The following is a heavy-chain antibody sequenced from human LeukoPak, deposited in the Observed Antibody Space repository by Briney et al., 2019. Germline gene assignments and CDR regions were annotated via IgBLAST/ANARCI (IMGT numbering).Heavy chain of an antibody. Sequence: ASVKVSCKASGYTFTSYDINWVRQATGQGLEWMGWMNPNSGNTNYAQKLQGRVTMTTDTSTSTAYMELRSLRSDDTAVYYCARASGSSGWYRIWGQGTLVTVSS. CDR3: ARASGSSGWYRI. CDR1: GYTFTSYD. CDR2: MNPNSGNT. V-gene: IGHV1-18*01. D-gene: IGHD6-19*01. J-gene: IGHJ4*02.